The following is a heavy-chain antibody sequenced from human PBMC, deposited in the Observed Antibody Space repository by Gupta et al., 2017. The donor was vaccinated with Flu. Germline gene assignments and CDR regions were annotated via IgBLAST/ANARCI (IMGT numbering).Heavy chain of an antibody. CDR1: GYTFTNFG. CDR3: ARSGGPQVTVALEFDY. D-gene: IGHD6-19*01. J-gene: IGHJ4*02. CDR2: ISPYFGKT. V-gene: IGHV1-18*04. Sequence: QVQLVQSGAEVKKPGASMKVSCKGSGYTFTNFGISWVRQAPGQRLEWMGWISPYFGKTKYAQKFQDRVTRTSDTSTAMAYMELRSLRSDDTAVYFCARSGGPQVTVALEFDYWGQGALVTVSS.